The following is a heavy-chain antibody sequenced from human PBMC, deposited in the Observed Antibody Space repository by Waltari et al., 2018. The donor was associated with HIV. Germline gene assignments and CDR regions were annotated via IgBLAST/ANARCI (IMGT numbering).Heavy chain of an antibody. Sequence: QVQLVQSGAEVKKPGASVKVSCKASGYTFTGYYMHWVRQAPGQGLEWMGRSNPNRGGTNYAQKFQGRVTMTRDTSISTAYMELSRLRSDDTAVYYCACGSGSPLDYWGQGTLVTVSS. CDR1: GYTFTGYY. J-gene: IGHJ4*02. CDR3: ACGSGSPLDY. D-gene: IGHD3-10*01. CDR2: SNPNRGGT. V-gene: IGHV1-2*06.